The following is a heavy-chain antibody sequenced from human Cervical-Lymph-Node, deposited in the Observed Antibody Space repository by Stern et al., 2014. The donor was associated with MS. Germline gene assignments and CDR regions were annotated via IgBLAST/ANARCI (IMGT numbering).Heavy chain of an antibody. Sequence: QVQLQESGPGLVKPSETLSLTCTVSGGSISSYSWRWIRQPPGKGLEVIGYTYYSGSTNYNPSLKSRVTISVDTSKNQFSLKLSSVTAADTAVYYCARGAGWFDPWGQGTLVTVSS. CDR3: ARGAGWFDP. CDR2: TYYSGST. V-gene: IGHV4-59*01. CDR1: GGSISSYS. J-gene: IGHJ5*02.